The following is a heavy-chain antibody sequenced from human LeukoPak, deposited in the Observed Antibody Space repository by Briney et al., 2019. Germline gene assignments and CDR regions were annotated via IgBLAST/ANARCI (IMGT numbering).Heavy chain of an antibody. J-gene: IGHJ1*01. CDR3: ARDGDGALH. Sequence: PSETLSLTCAVYGGSFSGYYWSWIRQPPGKGLEWIGEINHSGSTNYNPSLKSRVTISVDPSKNQFSLKLSSVTAADTAVYYCARDGDGALHWGQGTLVTVSS. CDR1: GGSFSGYY. D-gene: IGHD3-10*01. V-gene: IGHV4-34*01. CDR2: INHSGST.